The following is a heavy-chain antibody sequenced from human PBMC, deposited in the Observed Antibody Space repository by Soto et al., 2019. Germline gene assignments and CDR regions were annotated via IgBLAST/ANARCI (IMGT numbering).Heavy chain of an antibody. V-gene: IGHV3-21*01. CDR2: ISTSSSYI. J-gene: IGHJ3*01. D-gene: IGHD2-2*01. Sequence: EVQLVESGGGLVKSGGSLRLSCVASGFTFSSYSMNWVRQAPGKGLEWVSSISTSSSYIYYADSVKGRFTISRDNAKNALXXQXNXXRAEDTAVYYCARVPLVIVVGIPHHPISRGDAFDVWGEGTMDTVSS. CDR3: ARVPLVIVVGIPHHPISRGDAFDV. CDR1: GFTFSSYS.